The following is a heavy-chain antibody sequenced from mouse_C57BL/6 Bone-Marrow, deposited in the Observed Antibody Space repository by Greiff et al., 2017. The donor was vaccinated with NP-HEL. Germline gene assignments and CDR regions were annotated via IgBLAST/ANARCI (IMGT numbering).Heavy chain of an antibody. Sequence: VHVKQSGPELVKPGASVKMSCKASGYTFTDYNMHWVKQSHGKSLEWIGYINPNNGGTSYNQKFKGKATLTVNKSSSTAYMELRSLTSEDSAVYYCAMDYYGSSLDYWGQGTTLTVSS. J-gene: IGHJ2*01. CDR3: AMDYYGSSLDY. CDR2: INPNNGGT. V-gene: IGHV1-22*01. D-gene: IGHD1-1*01. CDR1: GYTFTDYN.